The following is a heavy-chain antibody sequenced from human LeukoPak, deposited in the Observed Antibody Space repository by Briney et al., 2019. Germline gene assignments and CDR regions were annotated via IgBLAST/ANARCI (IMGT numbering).Heavy chain of an antibody. CDR2: IYPGDTDT. Sequence: GESLKISCKGSGYSFTNYWIGWVRQMPGKGLEWMGIIYPGDTDTRYSPSFQGQVTISADKSINTAYLQWSSLKASDIAMYSCARRESASELFDYWGQGTLVTVSS. V-gene: IGHV5-51*01. CDR3: ARRESASELFDY. D-gene: IGHD1-7*01. CDR1: GYSFTNYW. J-gene: IGHJ4*02.